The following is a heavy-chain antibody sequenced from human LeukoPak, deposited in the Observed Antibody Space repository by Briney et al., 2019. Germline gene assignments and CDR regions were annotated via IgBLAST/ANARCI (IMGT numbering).Heavy chain of an antibody. V-gene: IGHV3-23*01. CDR3: ARVRRCCSSTSCYTLDY. D-gene: IGHD2-2*01. J-gene: IGHJ4*02. CDR1: GFTFSSYA. CDR2: ISGSGGST. Sequence: GGSLRLSCAASGFTFSSYAMSWVRQAPGKGLEWVSAISGSGGSTYYADSVKGRFTISRDNAKNSLYLQMNSLRAEDTAVYYCARVRRCCSSTSCYTLDYWGQGTLVTVSS.